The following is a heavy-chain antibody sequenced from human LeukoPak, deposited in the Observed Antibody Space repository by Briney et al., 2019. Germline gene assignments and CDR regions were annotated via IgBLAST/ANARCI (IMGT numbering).Heavy chain of an antibody. J-gene: IGHJ4*02. CDR2: INPSGGST. CDR1: GYTFTSYY. Sequence: ASVKVSCKAPGYTFTSYYMHWVRQAPGQGLEWMGIINPSGGSTSYAQKFQGRVTMTRDMSTSTVYMELSSLRSEDTAVYYCARVDTAMVLDYWGQGTLVTVSS. D-gene: IGHD5-18*01. V-gene: IGHV1-46*01. CDR3: ARVDTAMVLDY.